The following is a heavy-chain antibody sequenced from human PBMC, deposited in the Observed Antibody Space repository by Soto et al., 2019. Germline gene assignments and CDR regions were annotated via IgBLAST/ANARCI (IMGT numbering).Heavy chain of an antibody. CDR1: GYTFTSYG. CDR3: ASSTRTVTTLVAYYGMDV. Sequence: QVQLVQSGAEVKKPGASVKVSCKASGYTFTSYGINWVRQAPGQGLEWMGWISAYNGNTNYAQKLQGRVTMTTDTSTSTAYMELRSLRSDATAVYYCASSTRTVTTLVAYYGMDVWGQGTTVTVSS. D-gene: IGHD4-4*01. J-gene: IGHJ6*02. CDR2: ISAYNGNT. V-gene: IGHV1-18*01.